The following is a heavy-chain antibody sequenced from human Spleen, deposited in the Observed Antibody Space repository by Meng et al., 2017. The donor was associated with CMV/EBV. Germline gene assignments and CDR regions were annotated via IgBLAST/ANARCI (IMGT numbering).Heavy chain of an antibody. CDR1: GFTVSSNY. V-gene: IGHV3-66*01. CDR3: ASPISPHYYYYGMDV. Sequence: GESLKISCAASGFTVSSNYMSWVRQAPGKGLEWVSVIYSDASTYYADSVKGRFTISRDNAKNSLYLQMNSLRAEDTAVYYCASPISPHYYYYGMDVWGQGTTVTVSS. CDR2: IYSDAST. D-gene: IGHD3-9*01. J-gene: IGHJ6*02.